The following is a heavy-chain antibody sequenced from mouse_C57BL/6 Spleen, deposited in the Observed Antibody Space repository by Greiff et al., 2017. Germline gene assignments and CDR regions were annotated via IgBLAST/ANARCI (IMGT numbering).Heavy chain of an antibody. V-gene: IGHV5-4*01. J-gene: IGHJ1*03. CDR2: ISDGGSYT. Sequence: DVHLVESGGGLVKPGGSLKLSCAASGFTFSSYAMSWVRQTPEKRLEWVATISDGGSYTYYPDNVKGRFTISRDNAKNNLYLQMSHLKSEDTAMYYCARDGNYGNPYWYFDVWGTGTTVTVSS. D-gene: IGHD2-1*01. CDR3: ARDGNYGNPYWYFDV. CDR1: GFTFSSYA.